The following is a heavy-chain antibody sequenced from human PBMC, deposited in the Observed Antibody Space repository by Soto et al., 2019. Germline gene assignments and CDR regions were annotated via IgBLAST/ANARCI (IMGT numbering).Heavy chain of an antibody. D-gene: IGHD6-25*01. CDR2: ISGSGGIT. CDR1: GFTFSSYS. Sequence: GVLRLSCAASGFTFSSYSMNWVRQAPGKGLEWVSAISGSGGITYYVDSVKGRFTISRDNSKNTLYLQMNSLRAEDTAVYYCAKDKVSALFDPWGQGTLVTVSS. CDR3: AKDKVSALFDP. J-gene: IGHJ5*02. V-gene: IGHV3-23*01.